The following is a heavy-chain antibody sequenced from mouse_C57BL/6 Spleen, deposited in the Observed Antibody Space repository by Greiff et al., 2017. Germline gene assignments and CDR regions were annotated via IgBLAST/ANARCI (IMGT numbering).Heavy chain of an antibody. CDR3: ARSYYYGSSFLFDD. J-gene: IGHJ2*01. V-gene: IGHV1-72*01. D-gene: IGHD1-1*01. Sequence: QVHVTQPGAELVKPGASVKLSCKASGYTFTSYWMHWVKQRPGRGLEWIGRIDTNSGDTKYNEKFKSKATLTVDKPSSTAYMQLSSLTSEDSAVYYCARSYYYGSSFLFDDWGQGTTLTVSS. CDR2: IDTNSGDT. CDR1: GYTFTSYW.